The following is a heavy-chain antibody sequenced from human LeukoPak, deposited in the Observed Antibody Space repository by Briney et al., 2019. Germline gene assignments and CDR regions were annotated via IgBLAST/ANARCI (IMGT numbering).Heavy chain of an antibody. CDR3: ARDRTTIYYYYGMDV. J-gene: IGHJ6*02. CDR1: GFTFSSYS. Sequence: GSLRLSCAASGFTFSSYSMNWVRQAPGKGLEWVSSISSSSSYIYYADSVKGRFTISRDNAKNSLYLQMNSLRAEDTAVYYCARDRTTIYYYYGMDVWGQGTTDTVSS. V-gene: IGHV3-21*01. D-gene: IGHD4-11*01. CDR2: ISSSSSYI.